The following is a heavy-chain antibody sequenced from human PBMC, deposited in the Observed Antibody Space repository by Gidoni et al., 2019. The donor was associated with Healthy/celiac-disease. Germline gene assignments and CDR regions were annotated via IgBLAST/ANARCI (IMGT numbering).Heavy chain of an antibody. CDR3: ARAATDIVVVPAQRGYYYYYMDV. V-gene: IGHV1-46*01. J-gene: IGHJ6*03. D-gene: IGHD2-2*01. Sequence: QVQLVQSGAEVKKPGASVKVSCKASGYTFTSYYMPCVRQAPGQWLEWMGIINPSGGSTSYAQKFQGRVTMTRGTSTSTVYMELSSLRSEDTAVYYCARAATDIVVVPAQRGYYYYYMDVWGKGTTVTVSS. CDR2: INPSGGST. CDR1: GYTFTSYY.